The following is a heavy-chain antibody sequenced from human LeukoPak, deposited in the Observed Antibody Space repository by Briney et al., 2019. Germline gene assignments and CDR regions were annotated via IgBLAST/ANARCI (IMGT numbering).Heavy chain of an antibody. J-gene: IGHJ4*02. CDR3: ARLHSGYDYPRLDY. CDR2: FYHSGIT. V-gene: IGHV4-38-2*02. Sequence: PSETLSLTCTVSGYSISSGYFWGWIRQPPGKGLEWIGSFYHSGITYYNPSLKSRVTISVEMSKNQFSLKLSSVTAADTAVYYCARLHSGYDYPRLDYWGQGTLVTVSS. CDR1: GYSISSGYF. D-gene: IGHD5-12*01.